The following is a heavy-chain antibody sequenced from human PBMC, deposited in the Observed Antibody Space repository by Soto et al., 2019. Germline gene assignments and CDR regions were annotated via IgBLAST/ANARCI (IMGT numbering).Heavy chain of an antibody. J-gene: IGHJ5*02. Sequence: SETLSLTCAVYGGSFSGYYWSWICQPPGKGLEWIGEINHSGSTNYNPSLKSRVTISVDTSKNQFSLKLSSVTAADTAVYYCARGRYSSSWYYNWFDPWGQGTLVTVSS. V-gene: IGHV4-34*01. D-gene: IGHD6-13*01. CDR3: ARGRYSSSWYYNWFDP. CDR2: INHSGST. CDR1: GGSFSGYY.